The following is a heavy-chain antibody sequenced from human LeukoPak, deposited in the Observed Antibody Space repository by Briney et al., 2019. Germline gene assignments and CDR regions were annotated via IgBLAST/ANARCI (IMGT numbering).Heavy chain of an antibody. CDR2: INYSGST. D-gene: IGHD3-22*01. CDR3: ATFYYDSSGYRD. CDR1: GGSISSHS. V-gene: IGHV4-59*11. Sequence: SETLSLTCTVSGGSISSHSWSWIRQPPGKGLEWIGYINYSGSTNYNHSLKSRVTISIDMAKNQVSLKLSSVTAADTAVYYCATFYYDSSGYRDWGQGTLVTVSS. J-gene: IGHJ4*02.